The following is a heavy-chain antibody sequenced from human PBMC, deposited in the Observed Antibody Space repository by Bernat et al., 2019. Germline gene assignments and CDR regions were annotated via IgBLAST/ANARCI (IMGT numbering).Heavy chain of an antibody. CDR1: GFTFSSYG. Sequence: QVQLVESGGGVVQPGRSLRLSCAASGFTFSSYGMHWVRQAPGKGLEWVAVIWYDGSNKYYADSVKGRFTISRDNSKNTLYLQMNSLRAEDTAVYYCARTGIAGGGVENYFDYWGQGTLVTVSS. CDR2: IWYDGSNK. CDR3: ARTGIAGGGVENYFDY. J-gene: IGHJ4*02. V-gene: IGHV3-33*01. D-gene: IGHD6-13*01.